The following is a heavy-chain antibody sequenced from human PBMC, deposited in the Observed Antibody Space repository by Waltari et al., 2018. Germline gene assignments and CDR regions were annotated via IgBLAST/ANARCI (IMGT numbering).Heavy chain of an antibody. V-gene: IGHV1-2*02. J-gene: IGHJ4*02. D-gene: IGHD2-2*01. CDR1: GYTFINYY. Sequence: VQLVQSGAEVKKPGASVKVSCKASGYTFINYYMYWVRQVPGQGLEWMGWINPKSGGTNYAQKCQGRVTMTRDASINTAYMELSSLRLDDTAVYYWASDRGNQFVDCWGQGTLVTVSS. CDR2: INPKSGGT. CDR3: ASDRGNQFVDC.